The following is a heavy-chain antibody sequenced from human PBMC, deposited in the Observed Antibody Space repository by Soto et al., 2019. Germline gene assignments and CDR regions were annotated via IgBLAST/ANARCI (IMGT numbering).Heavy chain of an antibody. CDR1: GGSISSYY. D-gene: IGHD6-13*01. V-gene: IGHV4-4*07. CDR2: IYTSVST. CDR3: ARGEAADGNYYYYGMDV. Sequence: PSETLSLTCTVSGGSISSYYWSWIRQPAGKGLEWIGRIYTSVSTNYNPSLKSRVTMSVDTSKNQFSLKLSSVTAADTAVYYCARGEAADGNYYYYGMDVWGQGTTVTVSS. J-gene: IGHJ6*02.